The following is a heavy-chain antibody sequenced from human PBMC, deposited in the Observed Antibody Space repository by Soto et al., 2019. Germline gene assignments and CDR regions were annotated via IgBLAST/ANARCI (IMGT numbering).Heavy chain of an antibody. D-gene: IGHD2-15*01. CDR1: GFTFSKFD. Sequence: QVQLVESGGGVVQPGTSLRLSCVASGFTFSKFDMHWIRQTPDNRLQWVAFIAYDGINKYYTGSVKGRFTVSRDNSKSTVSLQMNNLGLEDTATYFCARGDQYDILLRYYAMDVWGLGTTVTISS. J-gene: IGHJ6*02. V-gene: IGHV3-30-3*01. CDR3: ARGDQYDILLRYYAMDV. CDR2: IAYDGINK.